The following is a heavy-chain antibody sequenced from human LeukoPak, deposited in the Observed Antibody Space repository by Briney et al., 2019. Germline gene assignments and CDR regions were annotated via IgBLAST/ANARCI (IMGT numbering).Heavy chain of an antibody. V-gene: IGHV4-59*01. D-gene: IGHD3-22*01. CDR1: GGSISSYY. CDR2: IYYSGST. CDR3: AREGPSWLNAFDI. Sequence: SETLSLTCTVSGGSISSYYWSWIRQPPGKGLEWIGYIYYSGSTNYNPSLKSRVTISVDTSKNQFSLKLSSVTAADTAVYYCAREGPSWLNAFDIWGQGTMVTVSS. J-gene: IGHJ3*02.